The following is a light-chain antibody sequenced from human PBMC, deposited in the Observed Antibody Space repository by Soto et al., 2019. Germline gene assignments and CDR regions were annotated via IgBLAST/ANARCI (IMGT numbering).Light chain of an antibody. Sequence: QSVLTQPPSVSGAPGQRVTISCTGSSSNIGAGYDVHWYQQLPEAASKHLIYENDKRPSGIPDRYSGSKSGTSATLGITGLQTGDEADYYCGTWDSSLSADVFGTGTKVTVL. CDR1: SSNIGAGYD. J-gene: IGLJ1*01. CDR2: END. CDR3: GTWDSSLSADV. V-gene: IGLV1-51*02.